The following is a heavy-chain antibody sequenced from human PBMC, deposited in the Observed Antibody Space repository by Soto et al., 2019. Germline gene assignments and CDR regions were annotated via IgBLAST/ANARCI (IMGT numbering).Heavy chain of an antibody. CDR1: GFSLSTRGVR. CDR2: IDWDDDK. CDR3: AGIGDTFFDY. V-gene: IGHV2-70*04. Sequence: SGPTLVNPTQTLTLTCTFSGFSLSTRGVRVSWIRQPPGKALEWLARIDWDDDKFYSTSLKTRLTISKNTSKNQVVLTMTNMDPVDTATYYCAGIGDTFFDYWGQGTRVTVSS. D-gene: IGHD2-21*01. J-gene: IGHJ4*02.